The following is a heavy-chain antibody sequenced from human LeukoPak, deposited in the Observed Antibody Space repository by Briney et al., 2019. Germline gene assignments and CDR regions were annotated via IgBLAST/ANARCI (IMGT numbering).Heavy chain of an antibody. D-gene: IGHD6-13*01. CDR2: IYTSGST. V-gene: IGHV4-4*07. Sequence: GTLRLSCAASGFTFSSYAMSWVRQAPGKGQELIGRIYTSGSTNYNPSLKSRVTMSVDTSENQFSLKLSSVTAADTAVYYCARDRRYSSSWYWFDPWGQGTLVTVSS. J-gene: IGHJ5*02. CDR1: GFTFSSYA. CDR3: ARDRRYSSSWYWFDP.